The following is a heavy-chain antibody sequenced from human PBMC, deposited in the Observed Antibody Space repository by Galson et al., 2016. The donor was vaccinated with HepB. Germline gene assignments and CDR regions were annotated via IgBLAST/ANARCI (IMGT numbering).Heavy chain of an antibody. D-gene: IGHD5-12*01. CDR3: ARPTSSGYGDAFDV. CDR1: GGSLNDYY. V-gene: IGHV4-59*01. J-gene: IGHJ3*01. CDR2: VYHSGHT. Sequence: ETLSLTCTVSGGSLNDYYWSWLRQPPGKGLQWIGYVYHSGHTKYNPSLKSRVTMSVDPSKSKFTLKMTSETAADTAVYYCARPTSSGYGDAFDVWGQGTVVTVSS.